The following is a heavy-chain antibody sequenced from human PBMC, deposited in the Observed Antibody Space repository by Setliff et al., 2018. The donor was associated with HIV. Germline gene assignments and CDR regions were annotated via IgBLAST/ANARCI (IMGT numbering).Heavy chain of an antibody. CDR1: GFTFDDYA. D-gene: IGHD3-3*01. J-gene: IGHJ1*01. CDR2: ISWDGLT. Sequence: PGGSLRLSCGASGFTFDDYAMHWIRQVPGKGLEWVSLISWDGLTYYADSVKGRFIVSRDNSQNSLCLQMNSLRLEDTALYYCATGEWPSAEYFQHWGQGTLVTVSS. CDR3: ATGEWPSAEYFQH. V-gene: IGHV3-43D*03.